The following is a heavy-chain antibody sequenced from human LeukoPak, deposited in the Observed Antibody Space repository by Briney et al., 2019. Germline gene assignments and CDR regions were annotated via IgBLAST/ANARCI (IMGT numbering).Heavy chain of an antibody. D-gene: IGHD3-22*01. Sequence: SETLSLTCTVSGGSISSYYWSWIRQPPGKGLEWIGYIYYSGSTNYNPSLKSRVTISVDTSKNQFSLKLSSVTAADTAVYYCARHYYDSSGYYLWYFDYWGQGTLVTVSS. CDR1: GGSISSYY. CDR3: ARHYYDSSGYYLWYFDY. V-gene: IGHV4-59*08. CDR2: IYYSGST. J-gene: IGHJ4*02.